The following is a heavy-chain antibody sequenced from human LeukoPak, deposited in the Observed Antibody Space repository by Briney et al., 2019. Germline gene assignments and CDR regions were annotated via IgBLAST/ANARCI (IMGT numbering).Heavy chain of an antibody. CDR1: GYSISSGYY. CDR3: ARGPPDCSSTSCYAFDAFDI. D-gene: IGHD2-2*01. Sequence: NSSETLSLTCTVSGYSISSGYYWGWIRQPPGKGLQWIGSIFHSGNTYYNPSLKSRVTISVDTSKNQFSLKLSSVTAADTAVYYCARGPPDCSSTSCYAFDAFDIWGQGTMVTVSS. V-gene: IGHV4-38-2*02. CDR2: IFHSGNT. J-gene: IGHJ3*02.